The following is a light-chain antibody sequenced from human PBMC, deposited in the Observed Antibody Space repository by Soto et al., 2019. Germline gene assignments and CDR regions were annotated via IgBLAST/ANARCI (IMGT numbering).Light chain of an antibody. CDR3: QQYRSSRT. J-gene: IGKJ1*01. Sequence: SASAVYWSPVASATVYWSRSQTISSTDLAWYQQKPGQAPRLPIYGVSSRATGIPDRFSGSGSGTDFTLTIIRLEPEDFAVYYCQQYRSSRTFGQGTKVDMK. CDR1: QTISSTD. V-gene: IGKV3-20*01. CDR2: GVS.